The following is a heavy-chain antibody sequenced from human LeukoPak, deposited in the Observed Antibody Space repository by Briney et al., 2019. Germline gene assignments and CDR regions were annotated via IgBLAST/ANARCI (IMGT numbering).Heavy chain of an antibody. CDR1: GYTFSDLS. Sequence: GGSLRLSCAASGYTFSDLSVNWVRQAPGKGLEWVSSISVRSNYRYYADSVRGRFTISRDDARDSLFLQMNSLRAEDTAVYFCVRLRRNSDRSGYYYYYDYWGQGTLVTVSS. D-gene: IGHD3-22*01. CDR3: VRLRRNSDRSGYYYYYDY. V-gene: IGHV3-21*01. CDR2: ISVRSNYR. J-gene: IGHJ4*02.